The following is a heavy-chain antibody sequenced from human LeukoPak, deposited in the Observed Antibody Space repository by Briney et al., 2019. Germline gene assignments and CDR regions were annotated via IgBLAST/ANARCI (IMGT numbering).Heavy chain of an antibody. Sequence: AGGSLRLSCAASGFTFDDYAMHWVRQAPGKGLEWVSLISWDGGSTYYADSVKGRFTISRDNSKNSLYLQMNSLRAEDTALYYCAKDNYDSSGYSHFDYWGQGTLVTVSS. CDR3: AKDNYDSSGYSHFDY. D-gene: IGHD3-22*01. CDR1: GFTFDDYA. J-gene: IGHJ4*02. V-gene: IGHV3-43D*04. CDR2: ISWDGGST.